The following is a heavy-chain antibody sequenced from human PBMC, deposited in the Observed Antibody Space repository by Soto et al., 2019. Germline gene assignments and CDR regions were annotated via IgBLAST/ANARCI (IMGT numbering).Heavy chain of an antibody. CDR1: GGSITTNGHY. V-gene: IGHV4-31*03. J-gene: IGHJ4*02. D-gene: IGHD6-19*01. Sequence: QVQLQESGPELVKPSQTLSLTCSVSGGSITTNGHYWTWIRQHPGQGLEWIAYIYYTGNSYLNPSLKSRLSISVDTSKNQFSLELRSVTAADTAVYYCAREQWGFDSWGQGTLVTGSS. CDR3: AREQWGFDS. CDR2: IYYTGNS.